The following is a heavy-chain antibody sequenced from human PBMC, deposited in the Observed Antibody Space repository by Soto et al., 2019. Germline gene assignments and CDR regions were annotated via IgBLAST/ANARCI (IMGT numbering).Heavy chain of an antibody. CDR1: WFTFSGSA. V-gene: IGHV3-73*01. D-gene: IGHD2-21*02. Sequence: GGSLRLSCAASWFTFSGSAMHWFRQASGKGLEWVGRIRSKANSYATAYAASVKGRFTISRDDSKNTAYLQMNSLKTEDTAVYYCTRHRVLAYCGGDCSSGDWYFDLWGRGTLVTVSS. J-gene: IGHJ2*01. CDR3: TRHRVLAYCGGDCSSGDWYFDL. CDR2: IRSKANSYAT.